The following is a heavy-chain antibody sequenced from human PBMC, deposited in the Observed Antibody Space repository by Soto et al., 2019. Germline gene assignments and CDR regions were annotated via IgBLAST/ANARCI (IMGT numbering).Heavy chain of an antibody. Sequence: GGSLSLSCAASGFTFSDYYMSWIRQAPGKGLEWVSYISSSGSTIYYADSVKGRFTISRDNAKNSLYLQMNSLRAEDTAVYYCARAVAGTSAYYYHFYYMDVWGKGTTVTVSS. D-gene: IGHD6-19*01. CDR3: ARAVAGTSAYYYHFYYMDV. CDR2: ISSSGSTI. V-gene: IGHV3-11*01. J-gene: IGHJ6*03. CDR1: GFTFSDYY.